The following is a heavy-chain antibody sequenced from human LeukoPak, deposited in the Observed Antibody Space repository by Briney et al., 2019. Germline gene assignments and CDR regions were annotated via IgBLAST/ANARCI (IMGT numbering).Heavy chain of an antibody. Sequence: SETLSLTCTVSGGSISGSSYYWGWIRQPPGKGLEWIGYIYYSGSTNYNPSLKSRVTISVDTSKNQFSLKLSSVTAADTAVYYCARDGGSRGYYGMDVWGQGTTVTVSS. J-gene: IGHJ6*02. CDR2: IYYSGST. CDR1: GGSISGSSYY. CDR3: ARDGGSRGYYGMDV. V-gene: IGHV4-61*01. D-gene: IGHD6-13*01.